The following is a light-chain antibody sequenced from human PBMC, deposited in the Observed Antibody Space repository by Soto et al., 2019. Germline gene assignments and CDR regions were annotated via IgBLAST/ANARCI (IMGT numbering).Light chain of an antibody. CDR3: QQYGTSPPT. V-gene: IGKV3-20*01. Sequence: EIVLTQSPGTLSLSPGERATLSCKASQSVSSNFLAWYQRKPGQAPRLLIYGASYRATDIPYRFSGSGSGTDFTLTITRLEPEDFEVYYCQQYGTSPPTFGQGTKVDI. CDR1: QSVSSNF. CDR2: GAS. J-gene: IGKJ1*01.